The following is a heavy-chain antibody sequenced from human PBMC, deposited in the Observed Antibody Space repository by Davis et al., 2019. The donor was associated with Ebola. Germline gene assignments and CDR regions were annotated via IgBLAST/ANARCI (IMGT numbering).Heavy chain of an antibody. D-gene: IGHD5-18*01. J-gene: IGHJ4*02. V-gene: IGHV3-33*08. Sequence: GESLKISCAASGFTFSDYYMSWIRQAPGKGLEWVAVIWYDGSNKYYADSVKGRFTISRDNSKNTLYLQMNSLRAEDTAVYYCARDLGYSYGALDYWGQGTLVTVSS. CDR2: IWYDGSNK. CDR1: GFTFSDYY. CDR3: ARDLGYSYGALDY.